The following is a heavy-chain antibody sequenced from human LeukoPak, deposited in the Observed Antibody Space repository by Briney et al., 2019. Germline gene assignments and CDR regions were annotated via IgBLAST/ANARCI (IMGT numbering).Heavy chain of an antibody. V-gene: IGHV4-59*11. D-gene: IGHD3-16*02. CDR3: SRAGTGFVIPVAY. Sequence: PSETLSLTCSVSGASISSHGWSWIRQPPGKGLEWIGYIHYSGSTNCNPFLKSRVTISLDTSKNQLFLKLTSVTAADTAVYYCSRAGTGFVIPVAYWGQGTLVTVSS. CDR1: GASISSHG. J-gene: IGHJ4*02. CDR2: IHYSGST.